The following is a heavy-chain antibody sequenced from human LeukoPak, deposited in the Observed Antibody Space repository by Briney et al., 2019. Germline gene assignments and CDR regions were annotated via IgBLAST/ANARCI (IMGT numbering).Heavy chain of an antibody. J-gene: IGHJ4*02. Sequence: SETLSLTCTVSGGSINGYYWSWIRQSPGKGLESLGYIYYTGSTNYNPSLKSRVTMSVDTSRNQFFLRLSSVTAADTAVYYCARDTSLDYSNYYVFDYWGQGTLVTVSS. V-gene: IGHV4-59*01. CDR1: GGSINGYY. D-gene: IGHD4-11*01. CDR2: IYYTGST. CDR3: ARDTSLDYSNYYVFDY.